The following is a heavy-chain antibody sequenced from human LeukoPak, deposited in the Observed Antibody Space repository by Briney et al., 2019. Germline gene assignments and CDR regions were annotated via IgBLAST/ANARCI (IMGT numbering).Heavy chain of an antibody. D-gene: IGHD6-13*01. CDR2: IIPIFGTA. Sequence: ASVKVSCKASGGTFSSYAISWVRQAPGQGLEWMGGIIPIFGTANYAQKFQGRVTITADESTSTAYMELSSLRSEDTAVYYCARDPGYSSSWGNFDYWGQGTLVTVSS. CDR1: GGTFSSYA. V-gene: IGHV1-69*13. J-gene: IGHJ4*02. CDR3: ARDPGYSSSWGNFDY.